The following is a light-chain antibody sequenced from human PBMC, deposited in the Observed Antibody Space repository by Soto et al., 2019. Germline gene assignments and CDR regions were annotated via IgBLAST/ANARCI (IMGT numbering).Light chain of an antibody. J-gene: IGKJ4*01. Sequence: DIQMTQSPSTLSASVGDRVTITCRASQSISSWLAWYQQKPGKAPKLLIYKASSLESGVPSRFSGSGSGTEFTLTISSLQPDDFATYYCKQYNSYLGLTFGGGTKVEIK. CDR2: KAS. V-gene: IGKV1-5*03. CDR3: KQYNSYLGLT. CDR1: QSISSW.